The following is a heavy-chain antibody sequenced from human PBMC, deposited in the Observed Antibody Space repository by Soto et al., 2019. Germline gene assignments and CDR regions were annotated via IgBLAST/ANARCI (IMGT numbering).Heavy chain of an antibody. J-gene: IGHJ6*02. CDR1: GFTVSSNY. Sequence: EVQLVESGGGLVQPGGSLRLSCAASGFTVSSNYMSWVRQAPGKGLEWVSVIYSGGSTYYADSVKGRFTISRHNSKNTLYLQMNSLRAEDTAVYYCARDPGFDYYYGMDVWGQGTTVTVSS. CDR2: IYSGGST. V-gene: IGHV3-53*04. CDR3: ARDPGFDYYYGMDV. D-gene: IGHD3-10*01.